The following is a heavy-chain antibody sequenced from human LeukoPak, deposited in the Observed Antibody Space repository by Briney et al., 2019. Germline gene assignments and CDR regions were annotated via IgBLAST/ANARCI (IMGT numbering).Heavy chain of an antibody. CDR1: GGSMSSYY. CDR3: ARGGADYDFGDGDYFQH. CDR2: IYYSGST. V-gene: IGHV4-59*01. Sequence: SETLSLTCTVSGGSMSSYYWSWIRQPPGKGLEWIGYIYYSGSTNYNPSLKSRVTISVDTSKNQFSLKLSSVTAADTAVYYCARGGADYDFGDGDYFQHWGQGTLVTVSS. D-gene: IGHD3-3*01. J-gene: IGHJ1*01.